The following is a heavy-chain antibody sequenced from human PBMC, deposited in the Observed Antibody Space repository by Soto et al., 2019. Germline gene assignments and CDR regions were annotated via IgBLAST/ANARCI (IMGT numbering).Heavy chain of an antibody. Sequence: SETLSLTCAVYGGSFSGYYWSWIRQPPGKGLEWIGEINHSGSTNYNPSLKSRVTISVDTSKNQFSLKLSSVTAADTAVYYCAREYSSGWYGSWFDPWGQGTLVTV. J-gene: IGHJ5*02. CDR3: AREYSSGWYGSWFDP. D-gene: IGHD6-19*01. CDR1: GGSFSGYY. V-gene: IGHV4-34*01. CDR2: INHSGST.